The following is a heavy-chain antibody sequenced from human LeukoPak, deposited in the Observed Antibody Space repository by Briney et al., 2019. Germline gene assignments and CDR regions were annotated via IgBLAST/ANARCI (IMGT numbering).Heavy chain of an antibody. CDR1: GFTFSNYN. CDR3: ARDPYSGNYGTYYYYYMDV. D-gene: IGHD1-26*01. J-gene: IGHJ6*03. CDR2: ITSSGTYT. V-gene: IGHV3-21*01. Sequence: GGSLRLSCADSGFTFSNYNMNWVRQAPGKAMEWVSSITSSGTYTFYADSVKGRFTISRDNAKNSLYLQMDSLGPEDTAVYYCARDPYSGNYGTYYYYYMDVWGKGTTVAISS.